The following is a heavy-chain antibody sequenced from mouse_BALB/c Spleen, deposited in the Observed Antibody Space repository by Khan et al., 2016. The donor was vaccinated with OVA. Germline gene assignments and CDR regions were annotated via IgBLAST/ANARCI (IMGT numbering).Heavy chain of an antibody. CDR3: SLYGSRGDY. D-gene: IGHD1-1*01. CDR1: GFTFSNYW. J-gene: IGHJ2*01. V-gene: IGHV1-9*01. Sequence: QVQLKQSGAELMKSGASVKISCKATGFTFSNYWIEWIKQRPGHGLEWIGQILPGSNITNYNEKFKGKATFTAETSSNTAYMQLSSLTSEDSAVYYCSLYGSRGDYWGQGTTVTVSS. CDR2: ILPGSNIT.